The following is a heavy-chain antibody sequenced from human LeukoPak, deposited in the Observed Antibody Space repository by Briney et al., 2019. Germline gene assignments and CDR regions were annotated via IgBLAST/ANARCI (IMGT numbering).Heavy chain of an antibody. D-gene: IGHD6-6*01. CDR3: ARGPYSSSSYYFDY. V-gene: IGHV4-34*01. Sequence: SETLSLTCAVYGGSFSGYYWSWIRQPPGKGLEWIGEINHSGSTNYNPSLKSRVTISVDTSKNQFSLKLSSVTAADTAVYYCARGPYSSSSYYFDYWGQGTLVTVSS. J-gene: IGHJ4*02. CDR2: INHSGST. CDR1: GGSFSGYY.